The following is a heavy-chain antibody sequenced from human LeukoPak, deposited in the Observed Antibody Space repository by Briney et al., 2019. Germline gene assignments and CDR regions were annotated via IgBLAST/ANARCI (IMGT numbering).Heavy chain of an antibody. Sequence: PGESLRLSCAASGFTVSSNYMGWVRQGPGKGLEWVSYINTGGDTNHADSVKGRFTISRDNSKNTLYLQMNSLRAEGTAVHYCARDRTGYYGSGSYYMGWFDPWGQGTLVTVSS. D-gene: IGHD3-10*01. V-gene: IGHV3-53*05. CDR3: ARDRTGYYGSGSYYMGWFDP. CDR2: INTGGDT. J-gene: IGHJ5*02. CDR1: GFTVSSNY.